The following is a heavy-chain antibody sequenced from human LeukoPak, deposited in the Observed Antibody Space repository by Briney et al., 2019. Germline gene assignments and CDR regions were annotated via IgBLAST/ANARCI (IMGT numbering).Heavy chain of an antibody. Sequence: PSETLSLTCTDSGGSISSYYWSWIRQPPGKGLEWIGYIYYSGSTNYNPSLKSRVTISVDTSKNQFSLKLSSVTAADTAVYYCARRSPKARGVASFDYWGQGTLVTVSS. CDR1: GGSISSYY. V-gene: IGHV4-59*08. D-gene: IGHD2-21*01. CDR2: IYYSGST. CDR3: ARRSPKARGVASFDY. J-gene: IGHJ4*02.